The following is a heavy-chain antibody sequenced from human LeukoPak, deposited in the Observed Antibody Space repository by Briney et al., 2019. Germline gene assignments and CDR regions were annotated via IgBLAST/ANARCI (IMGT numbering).Heavy chain of an antibody. V-gene: IGHV3-53*01. Sequence: PGGSLRLSCAASGFTVNNNYMSWVRQAPGKGLEWVSVIYSGGNTYYADSVKGRFTISRDNSKNTLYLQMNSLRAEDTAVYYCARDPYYDSSGYSSGTDYWGQGTLVTVSS. CDR1: GFTVNNNY. D-gene: IGHD3-22*01. CDR3: ARDPYYDSSGYSSGTDY. CDR2: IYSGGNT. J-gene: IGHJ4*02.